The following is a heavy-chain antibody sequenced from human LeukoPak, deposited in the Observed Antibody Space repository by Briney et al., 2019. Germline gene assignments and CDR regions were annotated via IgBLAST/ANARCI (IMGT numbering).Heavy chain of an antibody. Sequence: SETLSLTCAVYGGSFSGYYWSWIRQPPGKGLEWIGEINHSGGTNYNPSLKSRVTISVDTSKNQFSLKLSSVTAADTAVYYCARRTRSIAARTAGPYYYYYMDVWGKGTTVTVSS. J-gene: IGHJ6*03. CDR2: INHSGGT. CDR3: ARRTRSIAARTAGPYYYYYMDV. V-gene: IGHV4-34*01. D-gene: IGHD6-6*01. CDR1: GGSFSGYY.